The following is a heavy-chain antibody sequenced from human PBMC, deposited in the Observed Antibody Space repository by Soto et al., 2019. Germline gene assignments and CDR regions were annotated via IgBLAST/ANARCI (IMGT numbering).Heavy chain of an antibody. J-gene: IGHJ4*02. CDR1: GFSLTTSGVG. CDR3: AHRVLRTVFGLVTTTAIYFDF. D-gene: IGHD3-3*01. Sequence: QITLNESGPTVVRPTETLTLTCRFSGFSLTTSGVGVGWIRQSPGKAPEWLALIYWDDDKRYSASLKSRLTITKDTSKTQVVLTVSDLDPTDTATYYCAHRVLRTVFGLVTTTAIYFDFWGQGTPVAASS. CDR2: IYWDDDK. V-gene: IGHV2-5*02.